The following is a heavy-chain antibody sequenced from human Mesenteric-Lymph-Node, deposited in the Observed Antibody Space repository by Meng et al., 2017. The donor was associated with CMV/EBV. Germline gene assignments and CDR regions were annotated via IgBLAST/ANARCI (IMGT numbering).Heavy chain of an antibody. CDR1: GFTFSTFG. CDR3: ARAYGGNWFDP. D-gene: IGHD2-15*01. J-gene: IGHJ5*02. CDR2: IRFDGSDQ. V-gene: IGHV3-30*02. Sequence: GESLKISCETSGFTFSTFGMYWVRQAPGKGLEWVAFIRFDGSDQYHADSVKGRFTISRDNAKNTLYLQMNSLRAEDTAVYYCARAYGGNWFDPWGQGTLVTVSS.